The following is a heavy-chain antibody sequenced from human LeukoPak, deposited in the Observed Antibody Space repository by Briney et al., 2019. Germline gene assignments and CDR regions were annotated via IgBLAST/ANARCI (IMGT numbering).Heavy chain of an antibody. CDR3: AKDRYVSGTYYISV. CDR2: ISSSGSSI. J-gene: IGHJ4*02. Sequence: GGSLRLSCAASGFTFSSYEMNWVRQAPGKGLEWVSYISSSGSSIYYADSVKGRFTISRDNSRNTLYLQMNSLTAEDTAVYYCAKDRYVSGTYYISVWGQGALVTVSS. D-gene: IGHD3-10*01. CDR1: GFTFSSYE. V-gene: IGHV3-48*03.